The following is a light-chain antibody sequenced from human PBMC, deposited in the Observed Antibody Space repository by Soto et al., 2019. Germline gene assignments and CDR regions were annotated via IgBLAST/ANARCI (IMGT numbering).Light chain of an antibody. CDR2: DVS. CDR3: QQRSKWPQT. J-gene: IGKJ1*01. Sequence: EIVLTQSPATLSLSPGERATLSCRASQSVSSYLAWYQQKPGQAPRLLIYDVSNRATGIPARFSGSGSGTDFTLTISSLEPEDFAVYYCQQRSKWPQTFGQGTKVDIK. V-gene: IGKV3-11*01. CDR1: QSVSSY.